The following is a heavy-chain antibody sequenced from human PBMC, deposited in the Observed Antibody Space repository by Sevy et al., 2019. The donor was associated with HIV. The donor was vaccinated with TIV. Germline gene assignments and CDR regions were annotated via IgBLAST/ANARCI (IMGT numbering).Heavy chain of an antibody. Sequence: GGSLRLSCAISGFTVNDKYIIWVRQAPGKGLEWVSVIFSSGSTYYADSAKCRFTISRDNSKNTVDLQMNSVRAEDTAVYYWVSLFLSYRSGWSYFDYWGQGTLVTVSS. CDR3: VSLFLSYRSGWSYFDY. D-gene: IGHD6-19*01. CDR1: GFTVNDKY. J-gene: IGHJ4*02. CDR2: IFSSGST. V-gene: IGHV3-66*02.